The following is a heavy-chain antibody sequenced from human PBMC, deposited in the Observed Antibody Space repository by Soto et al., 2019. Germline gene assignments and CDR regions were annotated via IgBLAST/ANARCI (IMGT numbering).Heavy chain of an antibody. CDR3: ARFNTGSYYEAFDI. Sequence: SGTPSLTCTLSGGSLSSYYWSWIPPPPGKGLEWIGFIYYSGSTSYNPSLKSRVTISVDKSKNQFSLKLSSVTAADTAVYYCARFNTGSYYEAFDIWGQGTMVTVSS. CDR1: GGSLSSYY. J-gene: IGHJ3*02. CDR2: IYYSGST. D-gene: IGHD1-26*01. V-gene: IGHV4-59*12.